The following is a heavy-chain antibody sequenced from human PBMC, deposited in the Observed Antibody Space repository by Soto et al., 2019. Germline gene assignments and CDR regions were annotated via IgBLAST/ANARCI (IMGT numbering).Heavy chain of an antibody. Sequence: SGGSISSYYWSWVRRPPGKGLEWIGHIYYSGSTNYNPSLKSRVTISLDTSKNQFSLKASSVTAADTAVYYCARVPGPWGQGTLVTVSS. CDR2: IYYSGST. CDR1: GGSISSYY. CDR3: ARVPGP. J-gene: IGHJ5*02. V-gene: IGHV4-59*12.